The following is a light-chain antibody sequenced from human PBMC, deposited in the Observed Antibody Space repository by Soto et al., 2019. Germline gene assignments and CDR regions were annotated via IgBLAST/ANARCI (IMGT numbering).Light chain of an antibody. CDR1: KLGDKY. V-gene: IGLV3-1*01. CDR2: QDS. CDR3: QAWDSSIVV. Sequence: SYELTQPPSVSVSPGQTASITCSGDKLGDKYACWYQQKPGQSPVLVIYQDSKRPSGIPERFSGSNSGNTATLTFSGTQAMDEADYYCQAWDSSIVVFGGGTKVTVL. J-gene: IGLJ2*01.